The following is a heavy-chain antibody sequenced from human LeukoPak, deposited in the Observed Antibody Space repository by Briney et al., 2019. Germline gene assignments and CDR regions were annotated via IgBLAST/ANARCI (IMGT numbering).Heavy chain of an antibody. Sequence: GGSLRLSCATSGFTFSLYWMNWVRQAPGKGLEWVANIKEDGSKKYYVESVKGRFTISRDNAKNTLYLQMNSLRVEDTAVYYCARVVTSNFDYWGQGTLVTVSS. CDR1: GFTFSLYW. D-gene: IGHD5-18*01. V-gene: IGHV3-7*01. CDR3: ARVVTSNFDY. J-gene: IGHJ4*02. CDR2: IKEDGSKK.